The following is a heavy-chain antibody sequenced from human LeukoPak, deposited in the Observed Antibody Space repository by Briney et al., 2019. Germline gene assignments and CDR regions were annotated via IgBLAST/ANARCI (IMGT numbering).Heavy chain of an antibody. Sequence: GGSLRLSCTASGFTFGDYAMSWFRQAPGKGLEWVGFIRSKAYGGTTEYAASVKGRFTISRDDSKSIAYLQMNSLKTEDTAVYYCTRGLGSFNYYYGMDVWGQGTTVTVSS. V-gene: IGHV3-49*03. CDR3: TRGLGSFNYYYGMDV. D-gene: IGHD6-13*01. CDR2: IRSKAYGGTT. CDR1: GFTFGDYA. J-gene: IGHJ6*02.